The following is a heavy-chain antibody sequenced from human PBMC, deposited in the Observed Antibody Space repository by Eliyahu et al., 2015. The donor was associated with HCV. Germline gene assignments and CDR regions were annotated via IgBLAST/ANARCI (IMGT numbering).Heavy chain of an antibody. J-gene: IGHJ4*02. CDR2: INHRWNP. Sequence: QVQLQQWGAGLLKPSETLSLTCAVYGGSFSGYYWSWIRQPPGKGLEWIGEINHRWNPQLNPSLKSRVTISVDTSKNQFSLKLSSVTAADTAVYYCARGRRWLAVAGPFDYWGQGTLVTVSS. CDR1: GGSFSGYY. D-gene: IGHD6-19*01. V-gene: IGHV4-34*01. CDR3: ARGRRWLAVAGPFDY.